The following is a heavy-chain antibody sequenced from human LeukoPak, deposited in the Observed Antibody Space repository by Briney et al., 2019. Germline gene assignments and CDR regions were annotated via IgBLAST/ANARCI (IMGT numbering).Heavy chain of an antibody. CDR1: GFTFSSYA. CDR2: IRYDGSNK. CDR3: AKDDGARVQLNWFDP. Sequence: PGGSLRLSCAASGFTFSSYAMSWVRQAPGKGLEWVAFIRYDGSNKYYADSVKGRFTISRDNSKNTLYLQMNSLRAEDTAVYYCAKDDGARVQLNWFDPWGQGTLVTVSS. J-gene: IGHJ5*02. D-gene: IGHD1-1*01. V-gene: IGHV3-30*02.